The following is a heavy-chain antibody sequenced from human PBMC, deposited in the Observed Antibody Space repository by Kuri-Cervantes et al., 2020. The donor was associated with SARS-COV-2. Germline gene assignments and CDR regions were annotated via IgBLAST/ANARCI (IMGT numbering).Heavy chain of an antibody. CDR2: IYYSGSA. CDR1: GGSVSRGSYY. Sequence: SETLSLTCTVSGGSVSRGSYYWSWIRQPPGKGLEWIGYIYYSGSANYNPSLKSRVTISVDMAKNHFSLKLNSVTAADTAVYYCARGGLELQPGYFRHWGQGTLVTVSS. CDR3: ARGGLELQPGYFRH. J-gene: IGHJ1*01. D-gene: IGHD1-7*01. V-gene: IGHV4-61*01.